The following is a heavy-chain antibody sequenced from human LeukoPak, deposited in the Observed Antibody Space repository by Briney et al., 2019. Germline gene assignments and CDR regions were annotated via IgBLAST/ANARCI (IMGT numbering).Heavy chain of an antibody. J-gene: IGHJ6*02. V-gene: IGHV3-23*01. CDR3: AILLGQQLVLSHYGMDA. Sequence: PGGSLRLSCAASGFTFSSYAMSWVRQAPGKGLEWVSAISGSGGSTYYADSVKGRFTISRDNSKNTLYLQMNSLRAEDTAVYYCAILLGQQLVLSHYGMDAWGQGTTVTVSS. D-gene: IGHD6-13*01. CDR2: ISGSGGST. CDR1: GFTFSSYA.